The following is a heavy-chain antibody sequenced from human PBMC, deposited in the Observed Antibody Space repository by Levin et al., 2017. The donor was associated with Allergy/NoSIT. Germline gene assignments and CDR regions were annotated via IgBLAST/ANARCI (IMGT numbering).Heavy chain of an antibody. D-gene: IGHD2-2*01. CDR3: ARDRGSATEAFDI. Sequence: ESLKISCAASGLTVSSNYMNWVRQAPGKGLEWVSIIYSGGSIYYADSVKGRFTISRDNSKNTLYLQMNSLRAEDTAMYYCARDRGSATEAFDIWGQGTMVTVSS. CDR2: IYSGGSI. V-gene: IGHV3-53*01. CDR1: GLTVSSNY. J-gene: IGHJ3*02.